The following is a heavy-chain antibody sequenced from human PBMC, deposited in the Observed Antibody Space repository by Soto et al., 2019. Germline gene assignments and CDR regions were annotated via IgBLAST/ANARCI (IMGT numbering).Heavy chain of an antibody. J-gene: IGHJ5*02. CDR1: GGTFSSYA. D-gene: IGHD1-7*01. Sequence: SVKVSCKASGGTFSSYAISWVRQAPGQGLEWMGGIIPIFGTANYAQKFQGRVTITADESTSTAYMELSSLRSEDTAVYYCARFGNWNYNWFDPWGQGTRVTVSS. CDR2: IIPIFGTA. V-gene: IGHV1-69*13. CDR3: ARFGNWNYNWFDP.